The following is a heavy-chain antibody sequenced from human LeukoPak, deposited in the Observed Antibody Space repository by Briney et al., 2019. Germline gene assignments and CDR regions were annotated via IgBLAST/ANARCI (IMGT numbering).Heavy chain of an antibody. J-gene: IGHJ4*02. V-gene: IGHV4-39*01. CDR1: GGSISISSYD. D-gene: IGHD2-21*02. CDR3: GRRHDLGDYRDY. CDR2: IYYSGST. Sequence: TSETLSLTCTLSGGSISISSYDWGWIRQPPGKGLEWIGSIYYSGSTYYNPSLKSRVTISVDTSKNQFSLKLSSVTAADTALYYCGRRHDLGDYRDYWGQGTLVTVSS.